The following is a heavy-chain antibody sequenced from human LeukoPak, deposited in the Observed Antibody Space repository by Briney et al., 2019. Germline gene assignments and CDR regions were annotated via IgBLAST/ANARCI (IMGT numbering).Heavy chain of an antibody. J-gene: IGHJ4*02. V-gene: IGHV3-30*03. Sequence: GGSLRLSCAASGFTFSSYGMHWVRQVPGKGLDWVTLISSDGSTKYYADSVKGRFTISRDNSESTLYLQMNSLRAEDTALYYCSRSRPKFKDFDYWGQGTLVTVSS. CDR2: ISSDGSTK. CDR3: SRSRPKFKDFDY. CDR1: GFTFSSYG.